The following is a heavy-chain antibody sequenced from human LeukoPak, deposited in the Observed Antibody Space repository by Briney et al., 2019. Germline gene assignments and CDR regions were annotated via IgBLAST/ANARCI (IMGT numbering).Heavy chain of an antibody. CDR3: AGGTTIAARPLGY. Sequence: GGSLRLSCAASGFTFSSYSMNWVRQAPGKGLEWVSSISSSSSYIYYADSVKGRFTISRDNAKNSLYLQMNSLRAEDTAVYYCAGGTTIAARPLGYWGQGTLVTVSS. CDR2: ISSSSSYI. V-gene: IGHV3-21*01. J-gene: IGHJ4*02. CDR1: GFTFSSYS. D-gene: IGHD6-6*01.